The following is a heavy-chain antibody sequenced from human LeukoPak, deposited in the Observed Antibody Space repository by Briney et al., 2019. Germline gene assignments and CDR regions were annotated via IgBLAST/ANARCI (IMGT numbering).Heavy chain of an antibody. Sequence: ASVKVSCKASGYTFTSYYMHWVRQAPGQGLEWMGIINPSGGSTNYAQKFQGRVTITADESTSTAYMELSSLRSEDTAVYYCAREGYSYGDYWGQGTLVTVSS. J-gene: IGHJ4*02. CDR1: GYTFTSYY. V-gene: IGHV1-46*01. CDR3: AREGYSYGDY. CDR2: INPSGGST. D-gene: IGHD5-18*01.